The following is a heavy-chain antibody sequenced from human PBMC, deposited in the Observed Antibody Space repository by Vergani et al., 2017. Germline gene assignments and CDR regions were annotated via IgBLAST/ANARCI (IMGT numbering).Heavy chain of an antibody. D-gene: IGHD6-19*01. J-gene: IGHJ6*02. V-gene: IGHV4-59*01. Sequence: QVQLQESGPGLVKPSETLSLICTVSGGSISSYYWSWIRQPPGKGLEWIGYIYYSGSTNYNPSLKSRVTISVDTSKNQFSLRLSSVTAADTAVYYCARGVAGTAFYYYYGMDVWGQGTTVTVSS. CDR2: IYYSGST. CDR3: ARGVAGTAFYYYYGMDV. CDR1: GGSISSYY.